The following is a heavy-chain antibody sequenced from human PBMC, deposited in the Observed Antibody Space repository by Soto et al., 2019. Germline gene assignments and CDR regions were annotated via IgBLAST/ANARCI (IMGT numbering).Heavy chain of an antibody. Sequence: QVELVESGGGVVQPGRSLRLSCAASGFTFSTYGMHWVRQAPGKGLEWVAFIYYDGTNKYYGEAVKGRYTISRDNSKNTLFLQMDSLRADDTAVYYCARAQDPYCSGGSCYFPGGYWGQGTLVNVSS. CDR3: ARAQDPYCSGGSCYFPGGY. J-gene: IGHJ4*02. CDR2: IYYDGTNK. V-gene: IGHV3-33*01. CDR1: GFTFSTYG. D-gene: IGHD2-15*01.